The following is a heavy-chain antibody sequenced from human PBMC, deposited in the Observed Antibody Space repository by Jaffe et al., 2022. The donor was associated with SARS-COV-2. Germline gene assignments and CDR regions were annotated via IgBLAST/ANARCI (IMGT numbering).Heavy chain of an antibody. CDR3: ARDLISSGTSDAFDI. J-gene: IGHJ3*02. D-gene: IGHD1-7*01. CDR1: GGSISSYY. V-gene: IGHV4-59*01. CDR2: IYYSGST. Sequence: QVQLQESGPGLVKPSETLSLTCTVSGGSISSYYWSWIRQPPGKGLEWIGYIYYSGSTNYNPSLKSRVTISVDTSKNQFSLKLSSVTAADTAVYYCARDLISSGTSDAFDIWGQGTMVTVSS.